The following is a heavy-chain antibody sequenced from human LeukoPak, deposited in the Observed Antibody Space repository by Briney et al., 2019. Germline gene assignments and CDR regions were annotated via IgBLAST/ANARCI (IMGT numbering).Heavy chain of an antibody. D-gene: IGHD2-2*01. CDR1: GGSISSYY. CDR2: IYYSGST. J-gene: IGHJ6*03. V-gene: IGHV4-30-4*08. CDR3: ARGYCSSTSCYRRDYYYMDV. Sequence: PSETLSLNCTVSGGSISSYYWSWIRQPPGQGLEWIGYIYYSGSTYYNPSLKSRVTISVDTSKNQFSLKLSSVTAADTAVYYCARGYCSSTSCYRRDYYYMDVWGKGTTVTVSS.